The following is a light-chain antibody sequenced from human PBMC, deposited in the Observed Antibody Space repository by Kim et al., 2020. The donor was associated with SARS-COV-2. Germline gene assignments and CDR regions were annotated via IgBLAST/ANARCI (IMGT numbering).Light chain of an antibody. Sequence: SPGERPTLSCRARQSISNYLAWYQQKPGQAPRLLIYDVSNRAPGIPARFSGSGSGTDFTLTISSLEPDDFAVYFCHQRAHWPIFTFGPGTKVDIK. CDR2: DVS. V-gene: IGKV3-11*01. J-gene: IGKJ3*01. CDR1: QSISNY. CDR3: HQRAHWPIFT.